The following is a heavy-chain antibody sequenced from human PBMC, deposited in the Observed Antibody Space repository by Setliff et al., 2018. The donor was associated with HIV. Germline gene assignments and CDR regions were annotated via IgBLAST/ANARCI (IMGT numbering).Heavy chain of an antibody. Sequence: SETLSLTCAVSGDSVSSYYWTWIRQPPGKGLEWIGYFYYSGGTRYNPSLESRVTISVDMSKNQFSLKLSSVTAADTAWYYCARGLGRGSSEHYYYYYYMDVWGKGTTVTVSS. CDR2: FYYSGGT. V-gene: IGHV4-59*02. J-gene: IGHJ6*03. D-gene: IGHD2-2*01. CDR3: ARGLGRGSSEHYYYYYYMDV. CDR1: GDSVSSYY.